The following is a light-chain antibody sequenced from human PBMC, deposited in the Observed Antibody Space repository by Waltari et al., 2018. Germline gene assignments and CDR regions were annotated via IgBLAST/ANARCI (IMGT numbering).Light chain of an antibody. CDR2: LGS. Sequence: DIVMTQSPLSLPVTPGEPASISCSSSQSLLHSNGYNYLDWYLQKPGQSPQLLIYLGSYRASGVPDRFSGSGSGTDFTLKISRVEAEDVGVFYCMQALQTPPAFGGGTKVEIK. J-gene: IGKJ4*01. V-gene: IGKV2-28*01. CDR3: MQALQTPPA. CDR1: QSLLHSNGYNY.